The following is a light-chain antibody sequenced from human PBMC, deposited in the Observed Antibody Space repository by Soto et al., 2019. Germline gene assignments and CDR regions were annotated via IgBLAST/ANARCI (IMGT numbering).Light chain of an antibody. CDR3: QHYGTSPTWT. V-gene: IGKV3-20*01. Sequence: DIVLTQSPGTLSLSPGERATLSRRASQSVSNSYLAWYQQKPGQAPRLLIYGASSRATGIPDRFSGDGSGTDFTLTISRLEPEDFVEYYCQHYGTSPTWTFGQGTKVEVK. J-gene: IGKJ1*01. CDR2: GAS. CDR1: QSVSNSY.